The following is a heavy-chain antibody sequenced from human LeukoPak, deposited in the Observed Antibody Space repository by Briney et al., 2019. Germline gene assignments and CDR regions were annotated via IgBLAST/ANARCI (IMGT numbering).Heavy chain of an antibody. V-gene: IGHV3-7*03. CDR3: ARDPAWGAMDH. Sequence: GGSLRLSCAASGFTFSSYSMNWVRQAPGKGLEWVAKTNPDGAATYYVDSVEGRFTVSRDNAKNSLFLQMNSLRAEDTALYYCARDPAWGAMDHWGRGTLVTVSS. D-gene: IGHD3-16*01. CDR1: GFTFSSYS. CDR2: TNPDGAAT. J-gene: IGHJ4*02.